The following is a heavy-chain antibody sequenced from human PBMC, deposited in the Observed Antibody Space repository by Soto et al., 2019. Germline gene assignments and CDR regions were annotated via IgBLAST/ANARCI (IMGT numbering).Heavy chain of an antibody. D-gene: IGHD3-22*01. Sequence: GGSLRLSCAAAGFDFEDYAIHWVRQVPGKGLEWVSLTNSDGTDSYYMDSVKGRFTISRDNAKSTLYLQMDRLRPEDTALYFCAKSLYYYDSSPLDHWGQGTLVTVSS. CDR2: TNSDGTDS. CDR3: AKSLYYYDSSPLDH. V-gene: IGHV3-43D*04. J-gene: IGHJ4*02. CDR1: GFDFEDYA.